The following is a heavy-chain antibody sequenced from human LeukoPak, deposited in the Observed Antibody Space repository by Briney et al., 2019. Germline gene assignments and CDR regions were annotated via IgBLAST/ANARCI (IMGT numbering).Heavy chain of an antibody. D-gene: IGHD2-8*01. CDR3: TSLSDAIESFGTRNY. Sequence: GGSLRLSCAASGFTFSSYAMSWVRQAPGKGLEWVSVISGSGGSTHYTDPEKGRFTISRDNSKNTLYLQMNSLRAEDTAVYYCTSLSDAIESFGTRNYWGQGTLVTVSS. CDR2: ISGSGGST. J-gene: IGHJ4*02. V-gene: IGHV3-23*01. CDR1: GFTFSSYA.